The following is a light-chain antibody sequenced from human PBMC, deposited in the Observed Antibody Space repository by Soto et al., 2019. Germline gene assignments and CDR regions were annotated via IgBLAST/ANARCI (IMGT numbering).Light chain of an antibody. CDR2: EVS. CDR1: SSDVGGYKY. Sequence: QSALTQPASVSGSPGQSITISCTGTSSDVGGYKYVSWYQQHPGKAPKLMIYEVSHRPSGVSNRFSGSKPGNTASLTISGLQAEDEADYYCSSYTRSSKVVFRGGTKLTVL. V-gene: IGLV2-14*01. CDR3: SSYTRSSKVV. J-gene: IGLJ2*01.